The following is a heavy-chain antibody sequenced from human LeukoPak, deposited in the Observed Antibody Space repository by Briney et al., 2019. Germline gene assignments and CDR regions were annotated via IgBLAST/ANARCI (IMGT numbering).Heavy chain of an antibody. CDR3: ARGPDYVWGSSPLFDY. V-gene: IGHV1-8*02. D-gene: IGHD3-16*01. CDR1: GYTFTNYG. J-gene: IGHJ4*02. CDR2: MNPNSGNT. Sequence: GASVKVSCKASGYTFTNYGISWVRQATGQGLEWMGWMNPNSGNTGYAQKFQGRVTMTRNTSISTAYMELSSLRSEDTAVYYCARGPDYVWGSSPLFDYWGQGTLVTVSS.